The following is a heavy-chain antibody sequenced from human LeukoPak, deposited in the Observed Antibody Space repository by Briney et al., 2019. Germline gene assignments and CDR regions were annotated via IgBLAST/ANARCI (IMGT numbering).Heavy chain of an antibody. V-gene: IGHV4-34*01. J-gene: IGHJ6*03. Sequence: SETLSLTCAVYGGSFSDYSGSWIRQPPGKGLEWIGEINPSGGTNHNPSLMGLVSMSVDTSKNQISLRVSSVTAADTAVYYCARVGYSYSINDWSRTGLGAYATKHYYYMDVWGKGTTVTASS. CDR3: ARVGYSYSINDWSRTGLGAYATKHYYYMDV. D-gene: IGHD5-18*01. CDR2: INPSGGT. CDR1: GGSFSDYS.